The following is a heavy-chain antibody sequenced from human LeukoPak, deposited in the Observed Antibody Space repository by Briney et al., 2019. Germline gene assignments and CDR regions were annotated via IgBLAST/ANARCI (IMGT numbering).Heavy chain of an antibody. V-gene: IGHV1-69*13. CDR2: IIPIFGTA. D-gene: IGHD3-22*01. Sequence: SVKVSCKASGGTFSSYAISWVRQAPGQGLEWMGGIIPIFGTANYAQKFQGRVTITADESTSTAYMELSSLRSEDTAVYYCAREGDDISGWGIDYWGQGTLVTVSS. J-gene: IGHJ4*02. CDR3: AREGDDISGWGIDY. CDR1: GGTFSSYA.